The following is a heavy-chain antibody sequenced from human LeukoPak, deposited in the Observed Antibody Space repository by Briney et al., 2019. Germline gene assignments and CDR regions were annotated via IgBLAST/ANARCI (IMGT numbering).Heavy chain of an antibody. V-gene: IGHV4-34*01. CDR3: ARGGYCGGDCYIDY. CDR1: GGSFSGYY. Sequence: SETLSLTCAVYGGSFSGYYWSWIRQPPGKGLEWIGEINHSGSTNYNPSLKSRVTISVDTSKNQFSLKLSSVTAADTAVYYCARGGYCGGDCYIDYWGQGTLVTVPS. CDR2: INHSGST. D-gene: IGHD2-21*02. J-gene: IGHJ4*02.